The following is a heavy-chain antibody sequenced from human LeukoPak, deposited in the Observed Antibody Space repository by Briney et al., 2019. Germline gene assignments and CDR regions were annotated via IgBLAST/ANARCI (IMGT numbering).Heavy chain of an antibody. Sequence: ASVKVSCKASGYTFTSYYMHWVRQAPGQGLEWMGIINPSGGSTSYAQKFQGRVTMTRDTSTSTVYMELSSLRSEDTAMYYCARGSTSDWPLDHWGQETLVTISS. V-gene: IGHV1-46*01. CDR2: INPSGGST. CDR1: GYTFTSYY. CDR3: ARGSTSDWPLDH. D-gene: IGHD2-2*01. J-gene: IGHJ4*02.